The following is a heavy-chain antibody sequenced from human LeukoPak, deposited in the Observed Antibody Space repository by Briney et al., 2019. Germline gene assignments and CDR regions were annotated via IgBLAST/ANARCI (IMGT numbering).Heavy chain of an antibody. CDR2: VWYDGNNK. CDR1: GFTFINYG. J-gene: IGHJ4*02. D-gene: IGHD1-14*01. V-gene: IGHV3-33*07. CDR3: ARDPDRSGFDF. Sequence: QSEGSLRLSCAASGFTFINYGMYWVRQAPGKGLEWVATVWYDGNNKYYADSVRGRFTISRDNSKNMVFLHMNSLRVEDTAIYYCARDPDRSGFDFWGQGTLLTVSS.